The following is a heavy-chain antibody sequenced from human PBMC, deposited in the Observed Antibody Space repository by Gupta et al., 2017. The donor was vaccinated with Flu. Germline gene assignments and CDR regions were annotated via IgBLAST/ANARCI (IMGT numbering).Heavy chain of an antibody. Sequence: PGQGLEWMGGIIPIFGTANYAQKFQGRVTITADESTSTAYMELSSLRSEDTAVYYCARFPGYYDSSGYGDDYWGQGTLVTVSS. V-gene: IGHV1-69*01. J-gene: IGHJ4*02. CDR2: IIPIFGTA. D-gene: IGHD3-22*01. CDR3: ARFPGYYDSSGYGDDY.